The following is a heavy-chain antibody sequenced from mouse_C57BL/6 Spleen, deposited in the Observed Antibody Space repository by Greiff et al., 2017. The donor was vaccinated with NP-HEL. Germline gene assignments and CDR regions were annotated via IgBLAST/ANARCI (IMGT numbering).Heavy chain of an antibody. CDR1: GYSITSGYY. CDR3: ARGSGLWGFDY. J-gene: IGHJ2*01. CDR2: ISYDGSN. Sequence: EVQVVESGPGLVKPSQSLSLTCSVTGYSITSGYYWNWIRQFPGNKLEWMGYISYDGSNNYNPSLKNRISITRDTSKNQFFLKLNSVTTEDTATYYCARGSGLWGFDYWGQGTTLTVSS. D-gene: IGHD1-3*01. V-gene: IGHV3-6*01.